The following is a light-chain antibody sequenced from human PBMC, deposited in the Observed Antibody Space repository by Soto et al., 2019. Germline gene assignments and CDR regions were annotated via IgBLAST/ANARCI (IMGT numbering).Light chain of an antibody. CDR1: QAIGTS. Sequence: DIQMTQSPSSLSASVGARVSITCQASQAIGTSLSWFQQKPGRAPKLLIYGASNLETGVSSRFRGSGSGTDFTFTISSLQPEDIATYYCQHYYNRPPFTFGPGTKVDIK. V-gene: IGKV1-33*01. CDR2: GAS. J-gene: IGKJ3*01. CDR3: QHYYNRPPFT.